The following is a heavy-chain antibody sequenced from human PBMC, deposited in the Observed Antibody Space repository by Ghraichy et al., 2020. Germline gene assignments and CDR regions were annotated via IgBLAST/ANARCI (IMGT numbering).Heavy chain of an antibody. V-gene: IGHV1-2*02. J-gene: IGHJ6*02. D-gene: IGHD3-16*01. CDR1: GDTFTGYY. CDR3: SRDGGTITTFTFYGMDV. Sequence: ASVKVSCKASGDTFTGYYMHGVRQAPGQGLEWMGWINPNSGGTNYAQKFQGRVTMTRDTSISTAYMELSRLRSDDTAVYYCSRDGGTITTFTFYGMDVWGQGTTVTVSS. CDR2: INPNSGGT.